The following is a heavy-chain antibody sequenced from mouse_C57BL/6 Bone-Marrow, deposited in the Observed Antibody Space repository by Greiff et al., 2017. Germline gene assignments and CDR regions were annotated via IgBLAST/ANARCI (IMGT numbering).Heavy chain of an antibody. J-gene: IGHJ2*01. CDR1: GFSLTSYG. Sequence: VQLQQSGPGLVQPSQSLSITCTVSGFSLTSYGVHWVRQSPGKGLEWLGVIWSGGSTDSNAAFISRLSISKDNSKSQVFFKMNSLQADDTAIYYCASKGGYFDYWGQGTTLTVSS. CDR3: ASKGGYFDY. CDR2: IWSGGST. V-gene: IGHV2-2*01.